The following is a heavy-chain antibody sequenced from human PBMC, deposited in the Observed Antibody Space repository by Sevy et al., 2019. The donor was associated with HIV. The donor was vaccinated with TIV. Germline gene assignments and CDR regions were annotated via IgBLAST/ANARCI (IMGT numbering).Heavy chain of an antibody. J-gene: IGHJ4*02. V-gene: IGHV3-74*01. CDR1: EFTFSSYW. CDR2: INSDGSST. Sequence: GGSLRLSCAASEFTFSSYWKHWVRQAPGKGLVWVSRINSDGSSTSYADSVKGRFTISRDNAKNTLYLQMNSLRAEDTAVYYCARVGGNLAAADRYDYWGQGTLVTVSS. D-gene: IGHD6-13*01. CDR3: ARVGGNLAAADRYDY.